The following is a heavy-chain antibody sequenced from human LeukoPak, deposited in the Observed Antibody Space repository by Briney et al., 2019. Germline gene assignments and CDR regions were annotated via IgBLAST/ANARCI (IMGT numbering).Heavy chain of an antibody. CDR2: INSDGSST. J-gene: IGHJ4*02. D-gene: IGHD5-12*01. V-gene: IGHV3-74*01. CDR3: VREGRVSGYDFDY. Sequence: GGSLRLSCEASGFSFSSYWMHWVRQAPGKGLVWVSRINSDGSSTTYADSVKGRLTISRDNAKNTLYLQMNSLRAEDTAVYYCVREGRVSGYDFDYWGQGTLVTVSS. CDR1: GFSFSSYW.